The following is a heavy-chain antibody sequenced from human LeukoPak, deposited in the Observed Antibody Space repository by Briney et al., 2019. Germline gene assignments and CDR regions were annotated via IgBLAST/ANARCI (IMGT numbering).Heavy chain of an antibody. J-gene: IGHJ4*02. V-gene: IGHV3-33*01. Sequence: GRSLRLSCAASGFIFSYYGMYWVRQAPGKGLEWVAVIWHDGSAEFYADSVKGRFSISRDDSNNTVYLQMNSLRAEDAALYYCARDSRGGWSGYFDFWGQGTLVTVSS. CDR3: ARDSRGGWSGYFDF. CDR1: GFIFSYYG. CDR2: IWHDGSAE. D-gene: IGHD6-19*01.